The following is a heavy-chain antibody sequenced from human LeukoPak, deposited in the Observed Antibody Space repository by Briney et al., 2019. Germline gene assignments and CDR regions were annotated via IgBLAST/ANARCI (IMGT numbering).Heavy chain of an antibody. Sequence: SETLSLTCTVSGGSISSSSYYWSWIRQPPGKGLEWIGYIYYSGSTNYNPSLKSRVTISVDTSKNQFSLKLSSVTAADTAVYYCARVGDQGVTMFDYWGQGTLVTVSS. CDR3: ARVGDQGVTMFDY. CDR2: IYYSGST. CDR1: GGSISSSSYY. V-gene: IGHV4-61*01. D-gene: IGHD4-17*01. J-gene: IGHJ4*02.